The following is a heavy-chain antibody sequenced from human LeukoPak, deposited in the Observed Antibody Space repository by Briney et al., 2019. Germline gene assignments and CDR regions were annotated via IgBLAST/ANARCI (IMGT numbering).Heavy chain of an antibody. V-gene: IGHV4-34*01. CDR3: ARLAIGPSSSRPEYFQH. Sequence: KPSETLSLTCAVYGGSFSGYYWSWIRQPPGKGLEWIAEINHSGSTNYNPSLKSRVTISVDRSKNQFSLKLTSVTAADTAVYYCARLAIGPSSSRPEYFQHWGQGTLVTVSS. D-gene: IGHD6-13*01. CDR1: GGSFSGYY. CDR2: INHSGST. J-gene: IGHJ1*01.